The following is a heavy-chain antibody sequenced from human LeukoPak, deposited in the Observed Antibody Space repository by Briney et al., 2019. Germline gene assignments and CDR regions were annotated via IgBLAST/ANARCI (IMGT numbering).Heavy chain of an antibody. V-gene: IGHV3-23*01. D-gene: IGHD2-21*01. J-gene: IGHJ6*03. CDR1: QFTFSRFA. CDR2: LSGSGTAT. CDR3: AKHLGSHSFLFYYMAV. Sequence: GGSLRLSCEACQFTFSRFAMSWIRQAPGTGLEWVSTLSGSGTATYYADSVKGRFTTSRDNSKDTLYLQMDNLRADDTAVYYCAKHLGSHSFLFYYMAVWSTGTSVIVSS.